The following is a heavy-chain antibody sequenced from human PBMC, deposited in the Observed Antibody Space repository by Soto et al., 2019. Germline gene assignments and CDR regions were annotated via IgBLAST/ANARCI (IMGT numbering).Heavy chain of an antibody. CDR3: TAQFYFDASGYSFDL. J-gene: IGHJ4*02. V-gene: IGHV3-15*01. CDR1: GFTFNNAW. Sequence: PGGSLRLSCAASGFTFNNAWMGWVRQAPGQGLEWVGHMKSKSEGETTDYAAPVKGRFTISRDDSKNTVYLQMNSLPTEDTAVYYCTAQFYFDASGYSFDLWGQGTLVTVSS. D-gene: IGHD3-22*01. CDR2: MKSKSEGETT.